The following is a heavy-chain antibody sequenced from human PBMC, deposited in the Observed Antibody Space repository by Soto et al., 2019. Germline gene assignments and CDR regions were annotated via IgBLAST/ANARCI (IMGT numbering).Heavy chain of an antibody. J-gene: IGHJ4*02. Sequence: PXETLSLACAVSGCSISSGGYSWSWIRQPPGKGLEWIGYIYHSGSTYYNPSLKSRVTISVDRSKNQFSLKLSSVTAADTAVYYCARVRHYYYDSSGYLPFFFDYWGQGTLVTVSS. CDR1: GCSISSGGYS. V-gene: IGHV4-30-2*01. D-gene: IGHD3-22*01. CDR2: IYHSGST. CDR3: ARVRHYYYDSSGYLPFFFDY.